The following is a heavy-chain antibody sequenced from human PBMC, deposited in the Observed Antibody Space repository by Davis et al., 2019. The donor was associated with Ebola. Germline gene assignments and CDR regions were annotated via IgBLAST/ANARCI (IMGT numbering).Heavy chain of an antibody. CDR3: ARHWDDILTGYYTGGYYYGMDV. V-gene: IGHV1-3*01. J-gene: IGHJ6*04. Sequence: ASVKVSCKASGYTFTSYAMHWVRQAPGQRLEWMGWINAGNGNTKYSQKFQGRVTITRDTSASTVYMELSSLRSGDTAVYYCARHWDDILTGYYTGGYYYGMDVWGKGTTVTVSS. CDR1: GYTFTSYA. D-gene: IGHD3-9*01. CDR2: INAGNGNT.